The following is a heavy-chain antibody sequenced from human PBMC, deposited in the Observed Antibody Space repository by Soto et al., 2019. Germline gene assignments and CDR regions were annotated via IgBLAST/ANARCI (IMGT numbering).Heavy chain of an antibody. CDR2: ISGSGGST. Sequence: PGGSLRLSCAAPGFTFSSYAMSWVRQAPGKGLEWVSAISGSGGSTYYADSVKGRFTISRDNSKNTLYLQMNSLRAEDTAVYYCAKGHYAKSRDGYNYRRYYHYGMDVWGQGTKVTVSS. CDR1: GFTFSSYA. V-gene: IGHV3-23*01. J-gene: IGHJ6*02. CDR3: AKGHYAKSRDGYNYRRYYHYGMDV. D-gene: IGHD5-12*01.